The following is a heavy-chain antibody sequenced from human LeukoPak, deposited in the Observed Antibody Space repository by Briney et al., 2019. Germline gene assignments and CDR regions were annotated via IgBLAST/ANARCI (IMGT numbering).Heavy chain of an antibody. CDR1: GGSISSYY. CDR2: IYYSGST. J-gene: IGHJ1*01. CDR3: ARDVTPDYFQH. D-gene: IGHD1-14*01. V-gene: IGHV4-59*01. Sequence: SETLSLTCTVSGGSISSYYWSWIRQPPGKGLEWIGYIYYSGSTNYNPSLKSRVTISVDTSRNQFSLKLSSVTAADTAVYYCARDVTPDYFQHWGQGTLVTVSS.